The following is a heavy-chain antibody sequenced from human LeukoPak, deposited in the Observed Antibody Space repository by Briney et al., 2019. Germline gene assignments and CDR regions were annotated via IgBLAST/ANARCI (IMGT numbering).Heavy chain of an antibody. CDR3: ARAAYCGGDCYYYFYY. V-gene: IGHV1-2*02. CDR1: GYTFTGYY. Sequence: GASVKVCCKASGYTFTGYYMHWVRQAPGQGLELMGWNNPNNGGTYYAQKLQGRVTMTWDTSISTAYMELTGLRSDDTAVYYCARAAYCGGDCYYYFYYWGQGTLVTVSS. D-gene: IGHD2-21*02. CDR2: NNPNNGGT. J-gene: IGHJ4*02.